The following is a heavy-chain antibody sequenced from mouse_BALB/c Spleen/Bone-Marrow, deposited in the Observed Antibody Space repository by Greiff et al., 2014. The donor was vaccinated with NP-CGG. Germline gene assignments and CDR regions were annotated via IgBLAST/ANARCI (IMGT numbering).Heavy chain of an antibody. CDR3: ARISPFTMVVVTYYYAMDY. V-gene: IGHV1-7*01. J-gene: IGHJ4*01. Sequence: QVQLQQSGAELAKPGASVKMSCKASGYTFTSYWMHWVKQRPGQGLEWIGYINPSTGYTEYNQKFKDKATLTADKSSSTAYMQLSSLTSEDSAVYYCARISPFTMVVVTYYYAMDYWGQGTSVTVSS. D-gene: IGHD1-1*01. CDR1: GYTFTSYW. CDR2: INPSTGYT.